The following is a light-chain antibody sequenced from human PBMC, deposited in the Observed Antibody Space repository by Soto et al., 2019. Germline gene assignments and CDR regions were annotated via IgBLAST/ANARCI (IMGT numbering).Light chain of an antibody. CDR2: AAS. Sequence: DIQMTQSPPSVSASVGDRVTITCRASQAIRSSLAWYPQKPGKAPKFLVYAASTLQSGVPSGFSGSGSGTDLTRPIHSLQPEDFATNCSHPTSILPYTFGGADQVEIK. CDR3: HPTSILPYT. CDR1: QAIRSS. V-gene: IGKV1-12*01. J-gene: IGKJ4*01.